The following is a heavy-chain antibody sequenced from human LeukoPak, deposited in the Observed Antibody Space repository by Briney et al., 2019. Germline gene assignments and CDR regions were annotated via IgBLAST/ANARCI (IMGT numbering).Heavy chain of an antibody. J-gene: IGHJ3*02. CDR3: ARDLNGDYPEDSLDI. V-gene: IGHV3-48*04. D-gene: IGHD4-17*01. CDR1: GFTFSSYS. Sequence: GGSLRLSCAASGFTFSSYSMDWVRQAPGKGLEWVSYISSSSSTIYYADSVKGRFTISRDSAKNSLSLQMNSLRPEDTAVYYCARDLNGDYPEDSLDIWGQGTMVTVS. CDR2: ISSSSSTI.